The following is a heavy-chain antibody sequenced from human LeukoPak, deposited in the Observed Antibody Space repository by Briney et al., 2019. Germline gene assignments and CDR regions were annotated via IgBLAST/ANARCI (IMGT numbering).Heavy chain of an antibody. D-gene: IGHD3-22*01. J-gene: IGHJ3*02. V-gene: IGHV7-4-1*02. Sequence: ASVKVSCKASGYTFTGYYMHWVRQAPGQGLEWMGWININTGNPTYAQGLTGRFVFSLDTSVSTAYLQISSLKAEDTAVYYCARGHYYDSSGYYYPLGIPIWGQGTMVTVSS. CDR3: ARGHYYDSSGYYYPLGIPI. CDR1: GYTFTGYY. CDR2: ININTGNP.